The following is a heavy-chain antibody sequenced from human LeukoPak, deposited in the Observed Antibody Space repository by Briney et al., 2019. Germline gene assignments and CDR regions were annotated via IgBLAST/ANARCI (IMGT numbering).Heavy chain of an antibody. CDR2: ISSSSTM. D-gene: IGHD4-23*01. J-gene: IGHJ4*02. CDR3: ARGGTSSSLAY. V-gene: IGHV3-48*02. Sequence: GGSLRLSCAASGFTFSSYSIRWVRQAPGKGLEWVSYISSSSTMSYADSVKGRFTISRDNANNSLYLQMSSLRDEDTAVYYCARGGTSSSLAYWGQGTLVTVSS. CDR1: GFTFSSYS.